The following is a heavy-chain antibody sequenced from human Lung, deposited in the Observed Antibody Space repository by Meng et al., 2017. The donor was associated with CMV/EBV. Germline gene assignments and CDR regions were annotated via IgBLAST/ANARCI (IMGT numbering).Heavy chain of an antibody. CDR2: INHSGST. CDR1: GGSFSGYY. Sequence: GSLRLXXAVYGGSFSGYYWSWIRQPPGKGLEWIGEINHSGSTNYNPSLKSRVTISVDTSKNQFSLKLSSVTAADTAVYYCARGGFTYDFWSGYDFDYWGQGTXVTVSS. CDR3: ARGGFTYDFWSGYDFDY. J-gene: IGHJ4*02. D-gene: IGHD3-3*01. V-gene: IGHV4-34*01.